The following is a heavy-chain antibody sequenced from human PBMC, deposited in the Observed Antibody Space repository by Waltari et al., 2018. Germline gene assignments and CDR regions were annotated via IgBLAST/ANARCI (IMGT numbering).Heavy chain of an antibody. Sequence: EVQLVESGGGLVQPGGSLVLSCAAPGFTLPSSWLPWVRPAPGKGPVWVSRISTDGSTTAYADSVKGRFTMSRDNAKNTLHLQMNSLRAEDTAIYYCARWRYCDSDGCSSHVDHWGQGTLVTVSS. CDR3: ARWRYCDSDGCSSHVDH. V-gene: IGHV3-74*01. CDR1: GFTLPSSW. D-gene: IGHD2-15*01. J-gene: IGHJ4*02. CDR2: ISTDGSTT.